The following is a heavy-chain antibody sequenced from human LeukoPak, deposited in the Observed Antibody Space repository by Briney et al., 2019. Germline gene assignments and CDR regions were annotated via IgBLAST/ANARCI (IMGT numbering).Heavy chain of an antibody. J-gene: IGHJ4*02. Sequence: PSETLSLTCTVSGGSISSYYWSWIRQPPGKGLEWIGYIYYSGSTNYNPSLKSRVTISVDTSKNQFSLKLSSVTAADTAVYYCARVTQELRYFDWLLEYWGQGTLVTVSS. CDR1: GGSISSYY. CDR3: ARVTQELRYFDWLLEY. V-gene: IGHV4-59*01. D-gene: IGHD3-9*01. CDR2: IYYSGST.